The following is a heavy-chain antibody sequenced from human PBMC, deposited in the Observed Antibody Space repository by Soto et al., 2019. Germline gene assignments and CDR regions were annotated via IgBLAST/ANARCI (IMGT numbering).Heavy chain of an antibody. Sequence: GGSLRLSCAASGFTFSSYDMHWVRQATGKGLEWVSAIGTAGDTYYPGSVKGRFTISRENAKNSLYLQMNSLRAGDTAVYYCARAHSPNIAVAGTDYFDYWGQGTLVTVSS. CDR3: ARAHSPNIAVAGTDYFDY. CDR1: GFTFSSYD. V-gene: IGHV3-13*01. CDR2: IGTAGDT. J-gene: IGHJ4*02. D-gene: IGHD6-19*01.